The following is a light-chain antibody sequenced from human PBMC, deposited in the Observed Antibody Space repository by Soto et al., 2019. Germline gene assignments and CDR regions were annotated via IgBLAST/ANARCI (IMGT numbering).Light chain of an antibody. CDR2: DTS. J-gene: IGKJ4*01. V-gene: IGKV3-11*01. CDR1: QSVTKY. Sequence: EIVLTQSPATLSLSPGERATLSCRASQSVTKYSAWYQQKPGQAPRLLIYDTSNRATGIPARFSGSGSGTDFTLTINSLESEDSGIYYCQQRYNWLTFGGGTKVDIK. CDR3: QQRYNWLT.